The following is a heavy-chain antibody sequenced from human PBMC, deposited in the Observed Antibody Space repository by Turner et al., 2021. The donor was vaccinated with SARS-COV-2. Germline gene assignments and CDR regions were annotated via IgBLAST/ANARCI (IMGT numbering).Heavy chain of an antibody. Sequence: QVQLVESGGGVVQPGRSLRLSCAVPGFTFSSYGMHWVRQAPGQVLEWVAVTSYDGSNKYYADSVKVRFTISRDNSKNTLYLQMNSLRAEDTAVYYCAKQQGLYSNPMYYFDYWGQGTLVTVSS. CDR1: GFTFSSYG. J-gene: IGHJ4*02. V-gene: IGHV3-30*18. CDR3: AKQQGLYSNPMYYFDY. CDR2: TSYDGSNK. D-gene: IGHD4-4*01.